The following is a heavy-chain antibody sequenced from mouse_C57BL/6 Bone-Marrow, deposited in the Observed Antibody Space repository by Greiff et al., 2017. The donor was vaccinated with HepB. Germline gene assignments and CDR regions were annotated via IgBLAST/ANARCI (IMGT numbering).Heavy chain of an antibody. J-gene: IGHJ2*01. CDR3: ARKGTYGSSLYYFDY. CDR1: GYAFSSYW. CDR2: IYPGDGDT. Sequence: QVQLQQSGAELVKPGASVKISCKASGYAFSSYWMNWVKQRPGKGLEWIGQIYPGDGDTNYNGKFKGKATLTADKSSSTAYMQLSSLTSEDSAVYFCARKGTYGSSLYYFDYWGQGTTLTVSS. D-gene: IGHD1-1*01. V-gene: IGHV1-80*01.